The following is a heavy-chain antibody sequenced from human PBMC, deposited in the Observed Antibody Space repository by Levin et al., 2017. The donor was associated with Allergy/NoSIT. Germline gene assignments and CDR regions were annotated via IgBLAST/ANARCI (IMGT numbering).Heavy chain of an antibody. CDR3: ARTMRDSSGWSKYYFDY. J-gene: IGHJ4*02. V-gene: IGHV3-11*03. CDR1: GFTFSDYY. CDR2: ISSSSSYT. D-gene: IGHD6-19*01. Sequence: GGSLRLSCAASGFTFSDYYMSWIRQAPGKGLEWVSYISSSSSYTNYADSVKGRFTISRDNAKNSLYLQMNSLRAEDTAVYYCARTMRDSSGWSKYYFDYWGQGTLVTVSS.